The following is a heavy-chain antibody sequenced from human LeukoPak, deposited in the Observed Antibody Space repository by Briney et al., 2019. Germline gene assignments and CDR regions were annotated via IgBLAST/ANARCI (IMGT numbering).Heavy chain of an antibody. Sequence: PGGSLRLSCAASVFTLSSYSMKSGPQAPGKGLEWVSYISSSSSTIYYADSVKGRFTISRDNAKNSLYLQMNSLRAEDTAVYYCAMTVAAAGTVFDYWGQGTLVTVSS. CDR3: AMTVAAAGTVFDY. CDR1: VFTLSSYS. CDR2: ISSSSSTI. D-gene: IGHD6-13*01. V-gene: IGHV3-48*01. J-gene: IGHJ4*02.